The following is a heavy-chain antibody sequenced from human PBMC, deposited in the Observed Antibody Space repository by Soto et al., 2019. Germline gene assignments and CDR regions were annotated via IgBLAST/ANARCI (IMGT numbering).Heavy chain of an antibody. D-gene: IGHD3-3*01. CDR1: GFTFSSYA. CDR3: AKPARFLEWLLWGDYFDY. Sequence: PGGSLRLSCAASGFTFSSYAMSWVRQAPGKGLEWVSAISGSGGSTYYADSVKGRFTISRDNSKNTLCLQMNSLRAEDTAVYYCAKPARFLEWLLWGDYFDYWGQGTLVTVSS. J-gene: IGHJ4*02. V-gene: IGHV3-23*01. CDR2: ISGSGGST.